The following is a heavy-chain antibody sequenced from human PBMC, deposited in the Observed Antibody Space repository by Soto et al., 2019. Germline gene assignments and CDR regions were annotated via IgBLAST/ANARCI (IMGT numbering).Heavy chain of an antibody. D-gene: IGHD5-12*01. CDR3: ARGFKMATSAFDI. Sequence: QVQLQQWGAGLLKPSETLSLTCAVYGGSFSGYYWSWIRQPPGKGLEWIGEINHSGSTNYNPSLKSRVTISVDTSKNQFSLKLSSVTAADTAVYYWARGFKMATSAFDIWGQGTMVTVSS. CDR2: INHSGST. V-gene: IGHV4-34*01. CDR1: GGSFSGYY. J-gene: IGHJ3*02.